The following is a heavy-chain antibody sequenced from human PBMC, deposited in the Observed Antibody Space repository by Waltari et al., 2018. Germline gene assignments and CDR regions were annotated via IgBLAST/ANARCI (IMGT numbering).Heavy chain of an antibody. CDR2: IKHNGNR. V-gene: IGHV4-34*02. Sequence: QVQLQQWGAGQLQPSETLSLTCAVYGGSFSGYYWGWIRQPPGKGLEWIGEIKHNGNRKHSPPLRSRITMLVDTSRSQFSPKVNSVTAADTAVYYCVRLEDCSGPGGNCYSGDSFALDVWGQGTTVTVSS. CDR3: VRLEDCSGPGGNCYSGDSFALDV. J-gene: IGHJ6*02. CDR1: GGSFSGYY. D-gene: IGHD2-15*01.